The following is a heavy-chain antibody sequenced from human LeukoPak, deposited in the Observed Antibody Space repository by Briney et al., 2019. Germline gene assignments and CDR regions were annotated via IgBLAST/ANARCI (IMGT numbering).Heavy chain of an antibody. D-gene: IGHD5-12*01. Sequence: GGSLRLSCAASGFTFSSYGMSWVRQAPGKGLEWVSGISGSGGSTFYADSVKGRFTVSRDSSKDTLYLQMNSLRAEDTAVYFCVRKALGYRLGYGDYWGQGTLVTASS. CDR1: GFTFSSYG. CDR3: VRKALGYRLGYGDY. J-gene: IGHJ4*02. CDR2: ISGSGGST. V-gene: IGHV3-23*01.